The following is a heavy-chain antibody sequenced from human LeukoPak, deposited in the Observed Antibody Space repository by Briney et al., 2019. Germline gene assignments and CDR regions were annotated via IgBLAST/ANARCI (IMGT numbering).Heavy chain of an antibody. V-gene: IGHV5-51*01. CDR1: GYSFSTYW. CDR3: ARRYGSGLLDY. CDR2: IQPGDSQT. Sequence: GESLKISCQGFGYSFSTYWIDWVRQMPGKGLEWMGLIQPGDSQTRYSPSFQGQVTFSDDKSISTAYLQWSSLRASDTAMYYCARRYGSGLLDYWGQGTLVTVSS. D-gene: IGHD3-10*01. J-gene: IGHJ4*02.